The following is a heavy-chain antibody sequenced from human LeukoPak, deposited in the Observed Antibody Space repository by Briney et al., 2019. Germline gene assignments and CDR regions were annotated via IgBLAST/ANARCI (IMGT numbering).Heavy chain of an antibody. CDR2: INPNSGGT. Sequence: SVKVSCKASGYTFTGYYMHWVRQAPGQGLEWMGWINPNSGGTNYAQKFQGRVTMTRDTSISTAYMELSRLRSDDTAVYYCARERIAAAGTEAFDIWGQGTMVTVSS. D-gene: IGHD6-13*01. CDR1: GYTFTGYY. V-gene: IGHV1-2*02. CDR3: ARERIAAAGTEAFDI. J-gene: IGHJ3*02.